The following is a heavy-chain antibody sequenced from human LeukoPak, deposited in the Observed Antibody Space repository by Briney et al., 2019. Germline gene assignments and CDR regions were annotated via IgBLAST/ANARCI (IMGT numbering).Heavy chain of an antibody. D-gene: IGHD2-2*01. V-gene: IGHV3-23*01. CDR2: ISGSGGST. Sequence: TGGSLRLSCAASGFTFSSYAMSWVRQAPGKGLEWVSAISGSGGSTYYADSVKGRFTISRDNSKNTLYLQMNSLRAEDTAVYYCAKESVGGLIVVVPAAADYWGQGTLVTVSS. CDR3: AKESVGGLIVVVPAAADY. CDR1: GFTFSSYA. J-gene: IGHJ4*02.